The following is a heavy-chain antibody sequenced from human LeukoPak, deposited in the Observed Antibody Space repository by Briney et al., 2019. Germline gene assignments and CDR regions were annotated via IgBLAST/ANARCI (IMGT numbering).Heavy chain of an antibody. J-gene: IGHJ4*02. CDR3: ARVYMGVDY. Sequence: GGSLRLSCAASGFTFSSFWMSWVRQAPGKGLEWVANIKQHGSEKYYVDSVKGRFTISRDNAKNSLYLQMNSLRDEDTAVYYCARVYMGVDYWGQGTLVTVSS. V-gene: IGHV3-7*01. CDR2: IKQHGSEK. D-gene: IGHD3-16*01. CDR1: GFTFSSFW.